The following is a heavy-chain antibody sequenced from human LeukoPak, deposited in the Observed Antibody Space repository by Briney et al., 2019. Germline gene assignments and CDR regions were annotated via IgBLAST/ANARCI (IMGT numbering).Heavy chain of an antibody. Sequence: GESLKISCKGSGYSFTSYWIGWVRQMPGKGLEWMGIIYPGDSDTRYSPSFQGQVTISADKSISTAYLQWSSLNASDTAMYYCARASGSYFGLDAFDIWGQGTMVTVSS. V-gene: IGHV5-51*01. D-gene: IGHD1-26*01. J-gene: IGHJ3*02. CDR2: IYPGDSDT. CDR3: ARASGSYFGLDAFDI. CDR1: GYSFTSYW.